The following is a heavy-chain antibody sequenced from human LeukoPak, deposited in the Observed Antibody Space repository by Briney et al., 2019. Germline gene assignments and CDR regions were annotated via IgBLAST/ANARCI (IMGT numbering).Heavy chain of an antibody. V-gene: IGHV3-23*01. Sequence: PGGSLRLSCEASGLAFSSHAMTWFRQAPGGGLEWVSGITGSGGSTYHAESVRGRFTISRDNSKNTLYLQMNSLRAEDTAVYYCATRPPSETYFGVLDYWGQGTLVTVSS. J-gene: IGHJ4*02. D-gene: IGHD2-21*01. CDR1: GLAFSSHA. CDR2: ITGSGGST. CDR3: ATRPPSETYFGVLDY.